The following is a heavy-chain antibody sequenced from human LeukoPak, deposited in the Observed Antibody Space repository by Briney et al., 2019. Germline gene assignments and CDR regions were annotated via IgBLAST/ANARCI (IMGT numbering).Heavy chain of an antibody. J-gene: IGHJ4*02. CDR1: GDSVSSNIAA. CDR3: ARDLQDRVVTPFDY. D-gene: IGHD2-15*01. V-gene: IGHV6-1*01. CDR2: TYYRSKWKN. Sequence: SQTLSLTCAISGDSVSSNIAAWNWIRQSPSRGLEWLGRTYYRSKWKNDYAPSVKSRISINPDTSKNQFSLNLNSVTPEDTAVYYCARDLQDRVVTPFDYWGQGTLVTVSS.